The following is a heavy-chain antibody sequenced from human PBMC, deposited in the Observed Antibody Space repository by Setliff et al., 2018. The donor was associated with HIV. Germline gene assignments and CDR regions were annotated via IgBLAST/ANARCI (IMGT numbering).Heavy chain of an antibody. V-gene: IGHV3-48*01. CDR3: AKSYFDRSGDRWSFFDY. Sequence: GGSLRLSCAASGFTFSAYRMNWVRQAPGKGLEWVSSISSSGNTRYYADSVKGRFTISRDNAKNSLYLQMNSLGAEDTAVYYCAKSYFDRSGDRWSFFDYWGQGILVTVSS. CDR2: ISSSGNTR. J-gene: IGHJ4*02. CDR1: GFTFSAYR. D-gene: IGHD3-22*01.